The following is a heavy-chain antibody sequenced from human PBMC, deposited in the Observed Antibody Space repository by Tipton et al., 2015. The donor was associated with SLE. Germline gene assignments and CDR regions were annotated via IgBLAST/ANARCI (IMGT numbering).Heavy chain of an antibody. CDR2: IYHSGST. V-gene: IGHV4-38-2*02. CDR1: GYSISSGFY. J-gene: IGHJ4*02. CDR3: ARGDGYNFDY. D-gene: IGHD5-24*01. Sequence: TLSLTCTVSGYSISSGFYWGWIRQPPGKGLEWIGNIYHSGSTFCSPSLKSRVTISVDTSKNQFSLKLSSVTAADTAVYYCARGDGYNFDYWGQGTLVTVSS.